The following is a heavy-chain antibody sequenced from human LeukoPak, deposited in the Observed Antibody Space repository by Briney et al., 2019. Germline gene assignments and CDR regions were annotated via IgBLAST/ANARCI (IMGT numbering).Heavy chain of an antibody. V-gene: IGHV1-18*01. CDR1: VYTFNTYG. CDR3: ARIACSSSSCTYSGRRRLRGGSLDP. CDR2: ISSYNGNT. J-gene: IGHJ5*02. Sequence: ASVTVSCKASVYTFNTYGITWVRQAPGHGLEWMGWISSYNGNTSYAAKVQGRITVTKDTSASTAYLELRSLRSDDTAVYYCARIACSSSSCTYSGRRRLRGGSLDPWGQGTLVTVSS. D-gene: IGHD2-2*01.